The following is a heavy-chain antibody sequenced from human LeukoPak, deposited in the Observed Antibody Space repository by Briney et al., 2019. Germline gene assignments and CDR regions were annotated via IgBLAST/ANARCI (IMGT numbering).Heavy chain of an antibody. V-gene: IGHV2-5*02. J-gene: IGHJ5*02. CDR1: GFSLSTSGVG. CDR3: AHRTSMVRGIMSYNWFDP. D-gene: IGHD3-10*01. CDR2: IYWDADK. Sequence: SGPTLVKPTQTLTLTCTISGFSLSTSGVGVAWIRQLPRKPLECLALIYWDADKRYSPSLKSRLPITKDTSKNQVVLTMTNMDPVDTATYCCAHRTSMVRGIMSYNWFDPWGEGTLVTVSS.